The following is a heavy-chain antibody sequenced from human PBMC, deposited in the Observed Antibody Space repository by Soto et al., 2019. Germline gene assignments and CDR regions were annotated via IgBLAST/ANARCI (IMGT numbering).Heavy chain of an antibody. CDR1: GFTFTRYS. Sequence: EVQLVESGGGLVKPGGSLRLCCAASGFTFTRYSMTWVRQAPGKGLEWVSSISSTTNYIYYGDSMKGRFTISRDNAKNSLYLEMNSLRAEDTALYYCSRESEDLTSNFDYWGQGTLVTVSS. J-gene: IGHJ4*02. CDR2: ISSTTNYI. V-gene: IGHV3-21*06. CDR3: SRESEDLTSNFDY.